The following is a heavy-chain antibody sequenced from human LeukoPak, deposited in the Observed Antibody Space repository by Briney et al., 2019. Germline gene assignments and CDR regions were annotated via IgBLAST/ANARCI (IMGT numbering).Heavy chain of an antibody. Sequence: PGGSLRLSCAASGFTFSSYSMNWVRQAPGKGLEWVSSISSSSSYIYYADSVKGRFTISRDNAKNSLYLQMNSLRAEDTALYYCARGVTEYYYYYMDVWGKGTTVTISS. J-gene: IGHJ6*03. CDR1: GFTFSSYS. D-gene: IGHD1-14*01. V-gene: IGHV3-21*04. CDR3: ARGVTEYYYYYMDV. CDR2: ISSSSSYI.